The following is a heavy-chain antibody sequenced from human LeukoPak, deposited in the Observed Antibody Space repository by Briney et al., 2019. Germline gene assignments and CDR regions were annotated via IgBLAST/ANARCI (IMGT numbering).Heavy chain of an antibody. V-gene: IGHV1-2*02. CDR2: INPNSGGT. J-gene: IGHJ5*02. D-gene: IGHD2-2*01. CDR3: ARDHQVVPAAMSLWNWFDP. Sequence: ASVKVSCKASGYTFTGYYMHWVRQAPGQGLEWMGWINPNSGGTNYAQKFQGRVTMTRDTSISTAYMELSRLRSDDTAVYYCARDHQVVPAAMSLWNWFDPWGQGTLVTVSS. CDR1: GYTFTGYY.